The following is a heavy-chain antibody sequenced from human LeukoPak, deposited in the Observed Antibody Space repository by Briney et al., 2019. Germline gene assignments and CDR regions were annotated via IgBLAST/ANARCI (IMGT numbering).Heavy chain of an antibody. D-gene: IGHD5-12*01. CDR3: ARGPSGYHNT. CDR1: GFIFSSYA. Sequence: PGGSLRLSCAASGFIFSSYAMSWVRQAPGKGLEWVSAIGGSGGHTYYADSVKGRFTISRDNSKDTLYLQMDSLRAEDTAVYYCARGPSGYHNTGGQGTLVTVSS. V-gene: IGHV3-23*01. CDR2: IGGSGGHT. J-gene: IGHJ4*02.